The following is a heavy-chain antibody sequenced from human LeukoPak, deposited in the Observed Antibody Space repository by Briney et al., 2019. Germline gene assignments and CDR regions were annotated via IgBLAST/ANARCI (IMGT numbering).Heavy chain of an antibody. CDR1: GYTFTGYY. V-gene: IGHV1-2*02. CDR2: INPNSGGT. CDR3: AREAGATYYYYYMDV. D-gene: IGHD1-26*01. Sequence: GASVKVSCKASGYTFTGYYMHWVRQAPGQGLEWMGWINPNSGGTNYAQKFQGRVTMTRDTSISTAYMELSRLRSDDTAVYYCAREAGATYYYYYMDVWGEGTTVTVSS. J-gene: IGHJ6*03.